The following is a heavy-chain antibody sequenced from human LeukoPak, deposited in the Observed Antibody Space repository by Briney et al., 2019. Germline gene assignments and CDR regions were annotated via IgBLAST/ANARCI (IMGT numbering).Heavy chain of an antibody. J-gene: IGHJ4*02. V-gene: IGHV4-34*01. CDR1: GGSFSGYY. CDR3: ARGLSRSHGYGDDRLWY. Sequence: KSSETLSLTCAVYGGSFSGYYWSWIRQPPGKGLERIGEINHSGNTNSNPSLKSRVTMSVDTSKNQFSLKLSSVTAADTTVYYCARGLSRSHGYGDDRLWYWGQGTLVTVSS. D-gene: IGHD4-17*01. CDR2: INHSGNT.